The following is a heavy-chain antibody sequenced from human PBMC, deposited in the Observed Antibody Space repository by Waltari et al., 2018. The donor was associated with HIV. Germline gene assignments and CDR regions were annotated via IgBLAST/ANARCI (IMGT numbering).Heavy chain of an antibody. CDR3: ARGQFAGWLTPPQSL. Sequence: QEQLVESGGGVVQPGESVKLSCAVVGFSINNWSFHWVRQAPGKGLEWLAEMALYQRQFYADAVKGRFTVSRDLATNTGSLHLSSLRPDDTAVYYCARGQFAGWLTPPQSLWGQGTLITVSS. V-gene: IGHV3-30*04. J-gene: IGHJ4*02. CDR2: MALYQRQ. D-gene: IGHD3-16*01. CDR1: GFSINNWS.